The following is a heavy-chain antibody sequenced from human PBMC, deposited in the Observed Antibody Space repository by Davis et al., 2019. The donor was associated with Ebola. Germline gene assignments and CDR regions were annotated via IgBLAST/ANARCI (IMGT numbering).Heavy chain of an antibody. CDR2: VSISGRDT. Sequence: GESLKISCAASGFPFSAYAMSWVRQPPGEGLQWVSTVSISGRDTYYIDSVMGRFTVSRDNSKNTVFLQMNSLRVEDTALYYCVQGTTSCHVWGQGTLVTVSS. J-gene: IGHJ4*02. D-gene: IGHD2-2*01. CDR3: VQGTTSCHV. CDR1: GFPFSAYA. V-gene: IGHV3-23*01.